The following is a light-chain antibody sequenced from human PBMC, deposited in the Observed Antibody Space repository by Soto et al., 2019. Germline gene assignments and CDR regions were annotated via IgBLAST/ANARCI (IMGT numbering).Light chain of an antibody. CDR2: DVN. CDR3: SSYTSTNPVI. J-gene: IGLJ2*01. Sequence: QSALTQPASVSGSPGQSIAISCTGSSSDVGGYDYVSWYQQHPGNAPKLMIYDVNSRPSGVSDRFSGSKSGNTASLTISGLQAEDEADYYCSSYTSTNPVIFGGGTKLTVL. CDR1: SSDVGGYDY. V-gene: IGLV2-14*03.